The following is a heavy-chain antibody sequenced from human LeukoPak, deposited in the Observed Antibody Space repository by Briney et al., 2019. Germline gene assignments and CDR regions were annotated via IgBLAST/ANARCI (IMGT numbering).Heavy chain of an antibody. J-gene: IGHJ4*02. V-gene: IGHV3-66*02. CDR3: AKGGDLLRFLEWLLKN. Sequence: GGSLRLSCAASGLTITTIYMTWVRQAPGKGLEWVSVIYGDSETNYADSVKGRFTISRDNSKNTVYLQMNSLRAEDTAVYYCAKGGDLLRFLEWLLKNWGQGTLVTVSS. D-gene: IGHD3-3*01. CDR1: GLTITTIY. CDR2: IYGDSET.